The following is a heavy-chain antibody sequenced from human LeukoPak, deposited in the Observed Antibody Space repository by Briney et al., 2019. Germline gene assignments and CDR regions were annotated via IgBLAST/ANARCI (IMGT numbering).Heavy chain of an antibody. Sequence: SETLSLTCTVSGGSISSHYWSWVRQPPGKGLEWIGYMYDTVNTKDNPSLTSRLTLSADTSKNQFSLRLGSVTAADTAVYYCATIKRGYPYGYFDFWGQGILVSVSS. V-gene: IGHV4-59*11. CDR2: MYDTVNT. J-gene: IGHJ4*02. D-gene: IGHD5-18*01. CDR3: ATIKRGYPYGYFDF. CDR1: GGSISSHY.